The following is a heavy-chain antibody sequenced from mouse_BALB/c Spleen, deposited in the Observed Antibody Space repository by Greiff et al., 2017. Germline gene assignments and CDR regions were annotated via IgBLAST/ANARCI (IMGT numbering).Heavy chain of an antibody. D-gene: IGHD1-1*01. CDR3: ARALYYGSGWFAY. V-gene: IGHV5-4*02. Sequence: EVKLVESGGGLVKPGGSLKLSCAASGFTFSDYYMYWVRQTPEKRLEWVATISDGGSYTYYPDSVKGRFTISRDNAKNNLYLQMSSLKSEDTAMYYCARALYYGSGWFAYWGQGTLVTVSA. J-gene: IGHJ3*01. CDR2: ISDGGSYT. CDR1: GFTFSDYY.